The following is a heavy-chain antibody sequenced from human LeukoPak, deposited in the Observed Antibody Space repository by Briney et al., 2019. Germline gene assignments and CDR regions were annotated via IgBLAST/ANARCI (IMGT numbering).Heavy chain of an antibody. J-gene: IGHJ4*02. CDR3: AKDERYSYGLGGY. Sequence: GGSLRLSCAASGFTFSSYGMHWVRQAPDKGLEWVAFIRYDGSNKYYADSVKGRFTISRDNSKNTLYLQMNSLRAEDTAVYYCAKDERYSYGLGGYWGQGTLVTVSS. V-gene: IGHV3-30*02. D-gene: IGHD5-18*01. CDR2: IRYDGSNK. CDR1: GFTFSSYG.